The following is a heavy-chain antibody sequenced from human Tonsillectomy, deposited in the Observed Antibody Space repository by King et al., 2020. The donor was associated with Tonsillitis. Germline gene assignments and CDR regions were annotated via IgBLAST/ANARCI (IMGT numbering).Heavy chain of an antibody. CDR3: AHARLQTTVVTPEEYYYYGMDV. CDR2: IIPIFGTA. CDR1: GGTFSSYA. J-gene: IGHJ6*02. V-gene: IGHV1-69*01. D-gene: IGHD4-23*01. Sequence: VQLVESGAEVKKPGSSVKVSCKASGGTFSSYAISWVRQAPGQGLEWMGGIIPIFGTANYAQKFQGRVTITADESTSTAYMELSSLRSEDTAVYYCAHARLQTTVVTPEEYYYYGMDVWGQGTTVTVSS.